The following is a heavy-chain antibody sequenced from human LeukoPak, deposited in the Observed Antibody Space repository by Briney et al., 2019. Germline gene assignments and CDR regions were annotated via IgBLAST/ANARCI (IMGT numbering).Heavy chain of an antibody. CDR1: GASISSSY. J-gene: IGHJ3*02. D-gene: IGHD3-22*01. V-gene: IGHV4-59*01. CDR2: IYYNGNT. Sequence: PSGTLSLTCTVSGASISSSYWSWIRQPPGKRLEWIGYIYYNGNTNSNPSLKSRVTISAGTSKNRFSLKLSSVTAADTAVYYCVRGNYDNRGYSNAFDIWGQGAMVTVSS. CDR3: VRGNYDNRGYSNAFDI.